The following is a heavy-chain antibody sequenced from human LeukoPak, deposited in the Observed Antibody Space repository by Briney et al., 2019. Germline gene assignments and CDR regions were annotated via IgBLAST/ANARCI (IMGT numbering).Heavy chain of an antibody. CDR3: ARGNWEMATILPFDP. CDR1: GYSISSGYY. Sequence: SETLSLTCTVSGYSISSGYYWGWIRQPPGKGLEWIGSIYHSGSTYYNPSLKSRVTISVDTSKNQFSLKLSSVTAADTAVYYCARGNWEMATILPFDPWGQGTLVTVSS. D-gene: IGHD5-24*01. V-gene: IGHV4-38-2*02. CDR2: IYHSGST. J-gene: IGHJ5*02.